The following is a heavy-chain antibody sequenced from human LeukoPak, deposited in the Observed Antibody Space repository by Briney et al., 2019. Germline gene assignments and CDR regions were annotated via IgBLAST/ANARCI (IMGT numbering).Heavy chain of an antibody. Sequence: GGGPRLSCAAPGFTLCSYWMRWGRPAPGKGGGWGANIKQDGSEKYYVGSVKGRFTISRDNAKNSLYLQMNSLRAEDTAVYYCARGAAAGTVFDYWGQGTLVTVSS. CDR3: ARGAAAGTVFDY. CDR1: GFTLCSYW. J-gene: IGHJ4*02. CDR2: IKQDGSEK. V-gene: IGHV3-7*03. D-gene: IGHD6-13*01.